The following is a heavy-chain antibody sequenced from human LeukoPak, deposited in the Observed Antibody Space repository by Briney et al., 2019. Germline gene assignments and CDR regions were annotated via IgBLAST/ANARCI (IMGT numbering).Heavy chain of an antibody. Sequence: SETLSLTCTVSGGSISIYYWSWIRPPPGKGIEWIGYIYYSGSTNYNRSLKSRVTISVDTSKNQFSLKLSSVTAADTAVYYCARLGSTGYYDSSGSRRAALDYWGQGTLVTVSS. J-gene: IGHJ4*02. CDR1: GGSISIYY. CDR3: ARLGSTGYYDSSGSRRAALDY. D-gene: IGHD3-22*01. V-gene: IGHV4-59*08. CDR2: IYYSGST.